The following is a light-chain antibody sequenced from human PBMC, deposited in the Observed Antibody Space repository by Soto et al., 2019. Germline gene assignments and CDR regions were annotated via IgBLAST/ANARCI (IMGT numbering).Light chain of an antibody. V-gene: IGKV3-15*01. Sequence: EIVMTQSPATLSVSPGERATLSCRASQSVSTNLAWYQQKPGQAPRLLIYGFSSTRATCIPARFSASGSGAEFTLTISSLQSEDFALYYCQQYNNWPPTFGQGTKVEIK. CDR1: QSVSTN. J-gene: IGKJ1*01. CDR3: QQYNNWPPT. CDR2: GFSS.